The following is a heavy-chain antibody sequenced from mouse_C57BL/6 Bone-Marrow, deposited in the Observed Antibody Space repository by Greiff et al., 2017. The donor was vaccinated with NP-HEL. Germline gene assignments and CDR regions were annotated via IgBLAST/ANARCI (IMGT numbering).Heavy chain of an antibody. J-gene: IGHJ1*03. CDR1: GFNIKDDY. D-gene: IGHD1-1*01. Sequence: EVQLQQSGAELVRPGASVKLSCTASGFNIKDDYMHWVQQRPEQGLEWIGWIDPEDGDTEYASKFQGKATITADTSSNTAYLQLSSLTSEDTAVYYCRGYGSSSDFGVWGTGTTVTVAS. V-gene: IGHV14-4*01. CDR2: IDPEDGDT. CDR3: RGYGSSSDFGV.